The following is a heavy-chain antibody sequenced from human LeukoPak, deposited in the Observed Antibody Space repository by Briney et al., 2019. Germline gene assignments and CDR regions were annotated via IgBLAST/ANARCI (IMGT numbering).Heavy chain of an antibody. CDR3: ARGYGELNYYGSGSYYRRTNWFDP. Sequence: SVKVSCKASGYTFTSYGISWVRQAPGQGLEWMGGIIPIFGTANYAQKFQGRVTITADESTSTAYMELSSLRSEDTAVYYCARGYGELNYYGSGSYYRRTNWFDPWGQGTLVTVSS. CDR1: GYTFTSYG. D-gene: IGHD3-10*01. V-gene: IGHV1-69*13. J-gene: IGHJ5*02. CDR2: IIPIFGTA.